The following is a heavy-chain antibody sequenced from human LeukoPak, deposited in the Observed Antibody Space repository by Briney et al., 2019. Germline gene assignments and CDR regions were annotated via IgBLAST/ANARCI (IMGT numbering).Heavy chain of an antibody. Sequence: GGSLRLSCAASGFTFSSYGMHWVRQAPGKGLEWVAVISYDGSNKYYADSVKGRFTISRDNSKNTLYLQMNSLRAEDTAVYYCAKDYRNGAQYYYYGMDVWGQGTTATVSS. CDR2: ISYDGSNK. CDR3: AKDYRNGAQYYYYGMDV. D-gene: IGHD1-14*01. V-gene: IGHV3-30*18. CDR1: GFTFSSYG. J-gene: IGHJ6*02.